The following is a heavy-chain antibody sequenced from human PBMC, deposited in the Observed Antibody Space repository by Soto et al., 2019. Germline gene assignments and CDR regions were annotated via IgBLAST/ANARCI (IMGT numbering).Heavy chain of an antibody. CDR3: ARGLGFSFYYIEV. CDR2: ISWNSDTT. V-gene: IGHV3-9*01. Sequence: GGSLRLSCAASGLTFDDYAMHWVRQAPGKGLEWVSGISWNSDTTGYADSVKGRFTISRDNAKNSLYLQMSSLRAEDTALYYCARGLGFSFYYIEVWGKGTTVTVSS. CDR1: GLTFDDYA. J-gene: IGHJ6*03. D-gene: IGHD6-25*01.